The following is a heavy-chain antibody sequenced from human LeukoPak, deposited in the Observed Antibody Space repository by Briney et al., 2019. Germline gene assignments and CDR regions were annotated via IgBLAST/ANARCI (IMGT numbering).Heavy chain of an antibody. CDR1: GGAISSDY. Sequence: SETLSLTCAVSGGAISSDYGSWIRQPAGKGLEGMGYICDSGIPTSNPSLKSRVTLSVDTSKNQFSLKLSYVPAADTAVYYCARLDYSDSSGHIDYWGQGTLITVSS. V-gene: IGHV4-59*08. CDR3: ARLDYSDSSGHIDY. J-gene: IGHJ4*02. D-gene: IGHD3-22*01. CDR2: ICDSGIP.